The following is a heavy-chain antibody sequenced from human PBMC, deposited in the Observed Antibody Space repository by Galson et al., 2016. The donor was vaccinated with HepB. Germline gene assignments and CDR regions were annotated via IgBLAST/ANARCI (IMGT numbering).Heavy chain of an antibody. Sequence: SETLSLTCAVYGGSFSGYYWSWIRQPPGKGLEWIGEINHSGGTNYNPSLKSRVNISVDTSKNQFSLKLSSVTAADTALYYCARGRAAIIRGRLRVSGTNFCYFDFWGQETLVTVSS. CDR3: ARGRAAIIRGRLRVSGTNFCYFDF. CDR1: GGSFSGYY. D-gene: IGHD5/OR15-5a*01. CDR2: INHSGGT. V-gene: IGHV4-34*01. J-gene: IGHJ4*02.